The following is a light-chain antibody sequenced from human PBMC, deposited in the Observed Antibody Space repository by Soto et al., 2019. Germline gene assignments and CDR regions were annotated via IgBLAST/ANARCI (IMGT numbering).Light chain of an antibody. CDR2: DAS. CDR3: QQYNNWPRT. J-gene: IGKJ1*01. Sequence: EIVMTQSPDTVSVSPGERATLSCRASQSLSSSLAWYQQKPGQAPRLLIYDASKRATGIPARFSGSGSGTEFTLTISSLQSEDFAVYYCQQYNNWPRTFGQGTKVDIK. V-gene: IGKV3-15*01. CDR1: QSLSSS.